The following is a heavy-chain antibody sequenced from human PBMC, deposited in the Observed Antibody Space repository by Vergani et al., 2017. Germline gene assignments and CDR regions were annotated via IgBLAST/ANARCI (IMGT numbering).Heavy chain of an antibody. D-gene: IGHD4-23*01. CDR2: IGKDGINT. Sequence: QVQLVESAGGVVQPGGSLRLSCAASGFTFSNFGMHWIRQAPGKGLEWLEYIGKDGINTRYRDPVKGRFTVSRDNSKDILYLQKDSLRSEDTALFYCAEYLSNSTDGLPDSGGPGTLVIVSS. CDR3: AEYLSNSTDGLPDS. J-gene: IGHJ4*02. CDR1: GFTFSNFG. V-gene: IGHV3-30*02.